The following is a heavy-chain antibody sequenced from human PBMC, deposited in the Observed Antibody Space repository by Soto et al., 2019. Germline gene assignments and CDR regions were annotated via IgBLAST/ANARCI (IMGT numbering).Heavy chain of an antibody. V-gene: IGHV1-2*04. CDR3: ARSEWLPRYYYYGMDV. J-gene: IGHJ6*02. CDR2: INPNSGGT. Sequence: GASVKVSCKASGYTFTGYYMHWVRQAPGQGLEWMGWINPNSGGTNYTQKFQGWVTMTRDTSISTAYMELSRLRSDDTAVYYCARSEWLPRYYYYGMDVWGQGTTVTV. D-gene: IGHD3-3*01. CDR1: GYTFTGYY.